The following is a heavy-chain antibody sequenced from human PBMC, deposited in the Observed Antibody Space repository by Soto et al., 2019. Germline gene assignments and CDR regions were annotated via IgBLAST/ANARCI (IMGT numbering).Heavy chain of an antibody. J-gene: IGHJ5*02. V-gene: IGHV4-31*11. CDR1: GGSFSGYY. Sequence: SETLSLTCAVYGGSFSGYYWSWIRQHPGKGLEWIGYIYYSGSTYYNPSLKSRVTISVDTSKNQFSLKLSSVTAADTAVYYCARGDYYDSSGYLNWFDPWGQGTLVTLSS. D-gene: IGHD3-22*01. CDR2: IYYSGST. CDR3: ARGDYYDSSGYLNWFDP.